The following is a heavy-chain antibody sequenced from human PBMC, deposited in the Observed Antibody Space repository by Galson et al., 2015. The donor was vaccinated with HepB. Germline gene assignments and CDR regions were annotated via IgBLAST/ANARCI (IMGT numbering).Heavy chain of an antibody. CDR1: GFTFSAYG. V-gene: IGHV3-30*04. CDR2: ISNDGKNK. J-gene: IGHJ4*02. Sequence: SLRLSCAASGFTFSAYGMHWVRQAPGKGLESVAVISNDGKNKNYADSLRGRFTISRDNSNNTLHLQLDSLRTEDTAVYYCVRDSWGKYYDTNGRLYWGRGTLVTVSS. CDR3: VRDSWGKYYDTNGRLY. D-gene: IGHD2-8*01.